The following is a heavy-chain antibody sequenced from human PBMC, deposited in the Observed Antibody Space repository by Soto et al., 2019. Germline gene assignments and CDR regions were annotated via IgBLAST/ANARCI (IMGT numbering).Heavy chain of an antibody. CDR3: ARPSSGYPNDAFDS. CDR1: GCTFSSDA. CDR2: ISGSGGST. Sequence: EVQLLESGGGLVQPGGSLRLSCAACGCTFSSDAMSWVRQAPGKGLEWVSAISGSGGSTYYADSVKGRFTISRDKSKNTLYLQMNSLRAEDTAVYYCARPSSGYPNDAFDSLGQGTMVTASS. D-gene: IGHD3-22*01. V-gene: IGHV3-23*01. J-gene: IGHJ3*02.